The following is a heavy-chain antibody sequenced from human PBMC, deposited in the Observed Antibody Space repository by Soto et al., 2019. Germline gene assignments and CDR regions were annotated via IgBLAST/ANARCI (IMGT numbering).Heavy chain of an antibody. CDR1: GFTFSSYG. CDR2: ISYDGSNK. CDR3: AATGAGYSYGDGVSYFDY. D-gene: IGHD5-18*01. Sequence: QVQLVESGGGVVQPGRSLRLSCAASGFTFSSYGMHWVRQAPGKGLEWVAVISYDGSNKYYADSVKGRFTISRDNSKNTLYLQMNSLRAEDTAVYYCAATGAGYSYGDGVSYFDYWGQGTLGTASS. J-gene: IGHJ4*02. V-gene: IGHV3-30*03.